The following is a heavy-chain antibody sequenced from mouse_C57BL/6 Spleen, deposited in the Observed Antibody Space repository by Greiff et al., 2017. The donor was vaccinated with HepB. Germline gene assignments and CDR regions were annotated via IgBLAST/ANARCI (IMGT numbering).Heavy chain of an antibody. J-gene: IGHJ3*01. V-gene: IGHV1-50*01. CDR3: ARKALYDGYYEFAY. D-gene: IGHD2-3*01. CDR2: IDPSDSYT. Sequence: QVQLQQPGAELVKPGASVKLSCKASGYTFTSYWMQWVKQRPGQGLEWIGEIDPSDSYTNYNQKFRGKATLTVDTSSSTAYMQLSRLTSEGSAVYYCARKALYDGYYEFAYWGQGTLVTVSA. CDR1: GYTFTSYW.